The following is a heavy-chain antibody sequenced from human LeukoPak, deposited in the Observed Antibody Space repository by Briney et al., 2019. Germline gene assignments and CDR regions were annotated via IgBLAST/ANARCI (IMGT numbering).Heavy chain of an antibody. V-gene: IGHV4-59*12. D-gene: IGHD3-10*01. CDR1: GGSISSCY. J-gene: IGHJ6*03. CDR2: IYYNGNT. Sequence: PAETLSLTCSFSGGSISSCYWSGSRQPRGKGLEWSVYIYYNGNTSYNPSLKSRVTISADTSKTQFSLKLSSVTAADTAVYYCASYVPPAGLLWFGEAYYYLDVWGKGTTVTISS. CDR3: ASYVPPAGLLWFGEAYYYLDV.